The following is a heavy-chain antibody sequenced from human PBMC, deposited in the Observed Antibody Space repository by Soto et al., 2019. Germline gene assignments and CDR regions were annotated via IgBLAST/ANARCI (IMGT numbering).Heavy chain of an antibody. CDR3: ARRLQWQLRPLDS. D-gene: IGHD6-19*01. Sequence: SLRLSCAGSGFTFSDYYMTWIRQAPGKGLEWVSYINTLSSAIYYADSVKGRFTISRENAKNSRYLQMNSLRAEDTAVYYCARRLQWQLRPLDSWGRGTLVTASS. CDR2: INTLSSAI. J-gene: IGHJ4*02. V-gene: IGHV3-11*01. CDR1: GFTFSDYY.